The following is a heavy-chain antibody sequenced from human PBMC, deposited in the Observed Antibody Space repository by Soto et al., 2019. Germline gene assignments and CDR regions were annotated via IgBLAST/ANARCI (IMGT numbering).Heavy chain of an antibody. CDR3: ARGEQYSGRIFDY. CDR2: TYYRSKWYY. CDR1: GDSVSSNSAG. Sequence: SQTLSLTCVTTGDSVSSNSAGLSCGIPCPSRGLEWLGRTYYRSKWYYEYAVSVRGRITINPDTSKNQYSLQLNSVTPEDTAVYFCARGEQYSGRIFDYWGQGTLVTVS. V-gene: IGHV6-1*01. D-gene: IGHD1-26*01. J-gene: IGHJ4*01.